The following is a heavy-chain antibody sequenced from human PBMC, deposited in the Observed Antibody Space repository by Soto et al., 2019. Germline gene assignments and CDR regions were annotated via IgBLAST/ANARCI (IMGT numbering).Heavy chain of an antibody. J-gene: IGHJ4*02. CDR2: INAGNGNT. Sequence: QVQLVQSGAEVKKPGASVKVSCKASGYTFTSYAMHWVRQAPGQRLEWMGWINAGNGNTKYSQKFRGRVTITRDTSASTAYMELSSLRSEDTAMYYCARGPGGPDGPGDYWGQGTLVTVSS. CDR3: ARGPGGPDGPGDY. CDR1: GYTFTSYA. D-gene: IGHD2-15*01. V-gene: IGHV1-3*01.